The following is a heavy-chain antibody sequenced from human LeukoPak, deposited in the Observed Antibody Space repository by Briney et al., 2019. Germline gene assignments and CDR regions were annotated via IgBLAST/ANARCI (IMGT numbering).Heavy chain of an antibody. D-gene: IGHD3-10*01. CDR2: INPSGGST. CDR3: AREPGEYGMDV. Sequence: ASVKVSCKASGYTFTSYYTHWVRQAPGQGLEWMGIINPSGGSTSYAQKFQGRVTMTRDTSTSTVYMELSSLRSEDTAVYYCAREPGEYGMDVWGKGTTVTVSS. CDR1: GYTFTSYY. J-gene: IGHJ6*04. V-gene: IGHV1-46*01.